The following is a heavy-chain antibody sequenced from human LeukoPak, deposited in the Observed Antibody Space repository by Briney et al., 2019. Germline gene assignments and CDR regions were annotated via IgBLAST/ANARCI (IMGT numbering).Heavy chain of an antibody. CDR2: ISGSGGST. CDR3: AKVVGLQWLVRANFDY. Sequence: GGSLRLSCAASGFTFSSYAMSWVRPAPGKGLEWVSTISGSGGSTYYADSVKGRFTISRDNSKNTLYLQMNSLRAEDTAVYYCAKVVGLQWLVRANFDYWGQGTLVTVSS. V-gene: IGHV3-23*01. J-gene: IGHJ4*02. D-gene: IGHD6-19*01. CDR1: GFTFSSYA.